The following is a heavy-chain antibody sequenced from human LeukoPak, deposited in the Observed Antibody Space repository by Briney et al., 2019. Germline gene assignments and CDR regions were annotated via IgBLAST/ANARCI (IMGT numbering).Heavy chain of an antibody. Sequence: SETLSLTCTVSGGSISSYYWSWIRQPPGKGLEWIGYIYYSGSTNYNPSLKSRVTISVDTSKNQFSLKLSSVTAADTAVYYCARENHGGWFDPWGQGTLVTVSS. J-gene: IGHJ5*02. V-gene: IGHV4-59*12. D-gene: IGHD1-14*01. CDR2: IYYSGST. CDR3: ARENHGGWFDP. CDR1: GGSISSYY.